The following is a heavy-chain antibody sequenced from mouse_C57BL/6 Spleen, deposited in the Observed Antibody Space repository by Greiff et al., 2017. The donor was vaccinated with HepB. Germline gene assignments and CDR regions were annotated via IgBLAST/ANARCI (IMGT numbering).Heavy chain of an antibody. D-gene: IGHD2-4*01. Sequence: QVQLQQSGAELVKPGASVKLSCKASGYTFTSYWMQWVKQRPGQGLEWIGEIDPSDSYTNYNQKFKGKATLTVDTSSSTAYMQLSSLTSEDSAVYYCARSHDYDGYWGQGTTLTVSS. J-gene: IGHJ2*01. CDR1: GYTFTSYW. CDR3: ARSHDYDGY. CDR2: IDPSDSYT. V-gene: IGHV1-50*01.